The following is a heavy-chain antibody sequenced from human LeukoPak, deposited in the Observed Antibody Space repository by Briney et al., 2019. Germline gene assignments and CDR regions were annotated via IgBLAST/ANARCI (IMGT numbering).Heavy chain of an antibody. CDR2: IYYSGST. V-gene: IGHV4-59*08. Sequence: SETLSLTCTVSGGSVSSYYWSWLRQPPGKGLEWIGYIYYSGSTNYNPSLKSRVTISVDTSKNQFSLKLSTVTAADTAVYYCARQDYGDYVWNYWGQGTLVTVSS. CDR1: GGSVSSYY. J-gene: IGHJ4*02. D-gene: IGHD4-17*01. CDR3: ARQDYGDYVWNY.